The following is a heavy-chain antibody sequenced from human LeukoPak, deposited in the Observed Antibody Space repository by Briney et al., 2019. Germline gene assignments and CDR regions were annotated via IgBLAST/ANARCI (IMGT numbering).Heavy chain of an antibody. CDR2: ISWSSGSI. J-gene: IGHJ4*02. V-gene: IGHV3-9*01. CDR3: ARATHYYESSGYDY. Sequence: GGSLRLSCAASGFTFDDYAMHWVRQAPGKGLEWVSGISWSSGSIGYADSVKGRFTISRDNAKNSLYLQMNSLRAEDTALYYCARATHYYESSGYDYWGQGTLVTVSS. CDR1: GFTFDDYA. D-gene: IGHD3-22*01.